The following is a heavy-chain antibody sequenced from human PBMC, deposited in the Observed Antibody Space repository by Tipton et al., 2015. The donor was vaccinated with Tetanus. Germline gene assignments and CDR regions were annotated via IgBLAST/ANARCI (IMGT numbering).Heavy chain of an antibody. V-gene: IGHV4-4*02. CDR2: TYHTGGT. D-gene: IGHD3-3*01. J-gene: IGHJ3*02. CDR1: GDPVTTNNW. CDR3: ARDRSLGVTSDAFEI. Sequence: GLVKPSGTVSLTCAVSGDPVTTNNWWSWVRQTPVRGLEWIAETYHTGGTNYSPSLGSRATISMDTSKNEIFLTLRSGTAADTGVYYCARDRSLGVTSDAFEIWGQGTTVTVS.